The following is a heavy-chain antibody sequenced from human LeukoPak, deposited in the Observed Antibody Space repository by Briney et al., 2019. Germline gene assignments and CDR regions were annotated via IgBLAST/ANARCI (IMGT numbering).Heavy chain of an antibody. Sequence: GGSLRLSCAASGFTFSSYWMHWVRQAPGKGLVWVSRTNSDGSSTSYADSVKGRFTISRDNAKNTLYLQMNSLRAEDAAVYYCARGGYSYGKYGMDVWGQGTTVTVSS. CDR3: ARGGYSYGKYGMDV. CDR2: TNSDGSST. CDR1: GFTFSSYW. J-gene: IGHJ6*02. V-gene: IGHV3-74*01. D-gene: IGHD5-18*01.